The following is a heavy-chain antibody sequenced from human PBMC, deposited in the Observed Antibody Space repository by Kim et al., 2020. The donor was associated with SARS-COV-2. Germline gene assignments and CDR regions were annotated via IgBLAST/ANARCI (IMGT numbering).Heavy chain of an antibody. Sequence: SETLSLTCTVSGGSISSSSYYWGWIRQPPGKGLEWIGSIYYSGSTYYNPSLKSRVTISVDTSKNQFSLKLSSVTAADTAVYYCARIPPEINTIAARGYYFEYWGQGTLVSV. CDR3: ARIPPEINTIAARGYYFEY. J-gene: IGHJ4*02. D-gene: IGHD6-6*01. CDR1: GGSISSSSYY. CDR2: IYYSGST. V-gene: IGHV4-39*01.